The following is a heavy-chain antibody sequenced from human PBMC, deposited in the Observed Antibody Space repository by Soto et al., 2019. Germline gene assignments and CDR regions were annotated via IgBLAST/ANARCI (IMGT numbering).Heavy chain of an antibody. CDR2: ISGSGGST. V-gene: IGHV3-23*01. Sequence: GGSLRLSCAASGFTFSSYAMSWVRQAPGKGLEWVSAISGSGGSTYYADSVKGRFTISRDNSKNTLYLQMNSLRAEDTAVYYCASPEGYCSSTSCYPPVDYWGQGTLVTVSS. D-gene: IGHD2-2*01. J-gene: IGHJ4*02. CDR1: GFTFSSYA. CDR3: ASPEGYCSSTSCYPPVDY.